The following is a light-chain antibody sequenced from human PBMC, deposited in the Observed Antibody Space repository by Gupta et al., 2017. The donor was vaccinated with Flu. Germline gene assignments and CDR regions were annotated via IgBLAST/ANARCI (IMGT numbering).Light chain of an antibody. Sequence: GQSASIACGGNNIGRETGHWYQQKPGQAPVWVREDDDFRPSGISERFSGSKAGNTATRTIRRVEAGDEADDDCQVWDTASVHYLFGAGTAVTVL. CDR3: QVWDTASVHYL. J-gene: IGLJ3*02. CDR1: NIGRET. V-gene: IGLV3-21*02. CDR2: DDD.